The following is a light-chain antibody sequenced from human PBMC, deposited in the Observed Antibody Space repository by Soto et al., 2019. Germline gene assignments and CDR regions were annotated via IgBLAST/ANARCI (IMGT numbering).Light chain of an antibody. CDR2: GAS. Sequence: DIQMTQSPSSVSASVGDRLTITCRASRDISNSLAWYQQTPGNAPKLLLRGASSLHRGVPSRFSGGGAGTEFTLTISSLQPEDFATYYCQQTSAFPRTFGQGTKVDIK. J-gene: IGKJ1*01. CDR1: RDISNS. V-gene: IGKV1-12*01. CDR3: QQTSAFPRT.